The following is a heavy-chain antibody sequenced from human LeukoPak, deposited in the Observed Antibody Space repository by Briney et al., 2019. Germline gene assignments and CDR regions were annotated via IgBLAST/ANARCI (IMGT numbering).Heavy chain of an antibody. J-gene: IGHJ4*02. D-gene: IGHD3-16*01. CDR2: INPSGGGT. Sequence: ASVKVSCKASGYTFTSYYMHWVRQAPGQGLEWMGIINPSGGGTSYAQKFQGRVTMTRDTSTSTVYMELSSLRSEDTAVYYCASSSFWGSLLDYWGQGTLVTVSS. CDR1: GYTFTSYY. V-gene: IGHV1-46*01. CDR3: ASSSFWGSLLDY.